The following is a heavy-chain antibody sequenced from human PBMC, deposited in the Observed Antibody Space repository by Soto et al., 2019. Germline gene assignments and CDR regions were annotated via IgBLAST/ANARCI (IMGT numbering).Heavy chain of an antibody. CDR1: GFTFSSYA. D-gene: IGHD3-10*01. J-gene: IGHJ4*02. CDR2: ISYDGSNK. V-gene: IGHV3-30-3*01. CDR3: ARDADGSGSY. Sequence: QVQLVESGGGVVQPGRSLRLSCAASGFTFSSYAMHWVRPAPGKGLEWVAVISYDGSNKYYADSVKGRFTISRDNSKNTLYLQMNSLRAEDTAVYYCARDADGSGSYWGQGNLVTVSS.